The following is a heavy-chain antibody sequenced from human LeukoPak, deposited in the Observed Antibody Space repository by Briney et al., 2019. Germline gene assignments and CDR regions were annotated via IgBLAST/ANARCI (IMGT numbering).Heavy chain of an antibody. CDR2: ISSGSSHI. J-gene: IGHJ4*02. D-gene: IGHD3-10*01. V-gene: IGHV3-48*01. CDR3: ARGQYQFGLDS. CDR1: GFTFSSYS. Sequence: GGSLRLSCAASGFTFSSYSMNWVRQAPGKGLEWVSYISSGSSHIYYADSVKGRFTISRDNAKYSLYLQMNSLRAEDTAVYYCARGQYQFGLDSWGQGTLVTVSS.